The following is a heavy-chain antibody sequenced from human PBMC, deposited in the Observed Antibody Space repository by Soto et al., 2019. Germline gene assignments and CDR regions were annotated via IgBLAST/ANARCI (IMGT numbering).Heavy chain of an antibody. CDR2: IIPIFGTA. J-gene: IGHJ4*02. V-gene: IGHV1-69*01. Sequence: QVQLVQSGAEVKKPGSSVKVSCKASGGTFSSYAISWVRQAPGQGLEWMGGIIPIFGTADYAQKFQCRVTITADESTSTAYMGMSSLRSEDTAVYYCASAGTESGYDWVVDYWGQGTLVTVSS. CDR3: ASAGTESGYDWVVDY. CDR1: GGTFSSYA. D-gene: IGHD5-12*01.